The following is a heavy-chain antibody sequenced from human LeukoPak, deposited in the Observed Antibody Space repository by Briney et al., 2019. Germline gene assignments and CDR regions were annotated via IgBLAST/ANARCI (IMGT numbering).Heavy chain of an antibody. D-gene: IGHD1-1*01. CDR1: GYIFTDYF. Sequence: ASVKASCKASGYIFTDYFMQWVRHAPGQGLQWMGWINPKSGGTSYAQKFQGRVTLTRDTSISTAYMELSSLRSDDTAVYYCARDYELGTSGRAYEYFDSWGQGTLVTVSS. J-gene: IGHJ4*02. CDR2: INPKSGGT. V-gene: IGHV1-2*02. CDR3: ARDYELGTSGRAYEYFDS.